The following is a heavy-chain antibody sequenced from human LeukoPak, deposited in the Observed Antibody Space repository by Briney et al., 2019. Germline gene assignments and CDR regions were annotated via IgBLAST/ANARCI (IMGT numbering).Heavy chain of an antibody. Sequence: PGGSLRLSCGASGFTFSSYAMSWVRQPPGKGLEWVSTMSGTGGRTYYADSVKGRFTISRDNSKNTVFLQMNSLRAEDTAIYYCAKAIGTVRGATGDWGQGTLVSVSS. J-gene: IGHJ4*02. CDR1: GFTFSSYA. D-gene: IGHD3-10*01. CDR3: AKAIGTVRGATGD. CDR2: MSGTGGRT. V-gene: IGHV3-23*01.